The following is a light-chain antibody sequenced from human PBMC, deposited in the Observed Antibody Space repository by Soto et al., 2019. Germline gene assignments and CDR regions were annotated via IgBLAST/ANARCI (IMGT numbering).Light chain of an antibody. CDR3: QQYNSYSRA. Sequence: EIVMTQSPATLSVSPGGRATLSCRASQSISDTLAWYQQKPGQAPRLLIYSASRRATGFPGRFSGSGSGTDFTLTISSLQPDDFATYYCQQYNSYSRAFGGGTKVDIK. CDR1: QSISDT. J-gene: IGKJ4*01. CDR2: SAS. V-gene: IGKV3-15*01.